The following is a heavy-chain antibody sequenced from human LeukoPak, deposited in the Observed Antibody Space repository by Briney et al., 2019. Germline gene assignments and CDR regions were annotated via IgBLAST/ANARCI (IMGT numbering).Heavy chain of an antibody. Sequence: PSETLSLTCTVSGGSISSYYWSWIRQPPGKGLEWIGYIYYSGSTNYNPSLKSRVTISVDTSKNQFSLKLSSVTAADTAVYYCARHAGSSWPYFDYWGQGTLVTVSS. J-gene: IGHJ4*02. CDR2: IYYSGST. D-gene: IGHD6-13*01. V-gene: IGHV4-59*08. CDR1: GGSISSYY. CDR3: ARHAGSSWPYFDY.